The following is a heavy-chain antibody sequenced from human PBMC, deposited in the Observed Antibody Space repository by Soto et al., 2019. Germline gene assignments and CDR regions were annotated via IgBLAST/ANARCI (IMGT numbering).Heavy chain of an antibody. CDR3: ARALFGYYDSSGYSR. D-gene: IGHD3-22*01. V-gene: IGHV1-69*13. Sequence: SVKVSCKTSGGTFSSYAISWVRQAPGQGLEWMGGIVPIVDTSNYAQKFQGRVTITADESTSTAYMELSSLRSEDTAVYYCARALFGYYDSSGYSRWGQGTLVTVSS. CDR1: GGTFSSYA. CDR2: IVPIVDTS. J-gene: IGHJ4*02.